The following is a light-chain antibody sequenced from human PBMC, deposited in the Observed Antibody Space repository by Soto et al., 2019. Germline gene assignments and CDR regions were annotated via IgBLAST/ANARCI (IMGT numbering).Light chain of an antibody. J-gene: IGKJ1*01. CDR3: QHFNSYPWT. CDR1: QSISSW. V-gene: IGKV1-5*03. CDR2: KAS. Sequence: RITQSASTLSASVGDRVTITCRASQSISSWLAWYQQKPGKAPKLLIYKASSLESGVPSRFSGSGSGTEFTLTISSLQPDDFATYYCQHFNSYPWTFGQGTKVDI.